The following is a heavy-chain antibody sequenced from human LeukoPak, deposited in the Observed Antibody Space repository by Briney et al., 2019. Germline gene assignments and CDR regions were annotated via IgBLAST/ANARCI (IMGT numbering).Heavy chain of an antibody. Sequence: GRSLRLSCAASGFTFSSYGMPWVRQAPGKGLEWVAVISYDGSNKYYADSVKGRFTISRDNSKNTLYLQMNSLRAEDTAVYYCAKDRVGATSHWGQGTLVTVSS. D-gene: IGHD1-26*01. CDR1: GFTFSSYG. CDR3: AKDRVGATSH. CDR2: ISYDGSNK. J-gene: IGHJ4*02. V-gene: IGHV3-30*18.